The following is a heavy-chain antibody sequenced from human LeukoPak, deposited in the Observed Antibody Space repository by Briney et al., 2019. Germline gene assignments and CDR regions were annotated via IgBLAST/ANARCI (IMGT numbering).Heavy chain of an antibody. CDR2: IYYSGST. V-gene: IGHV4-31*03. J-gene: IGHJ6*02. Sequence: SETLSLTCTVSGGSISSGGYYWSWIRQHPGKGLEWIGYIYYSGSTYYNPSLKSRVTISVDTSKNQFSLKLSSVTAADTAVYYCARAKLTNYYYGMDAWGQGTTVTVSS. D-gene: IGHD3-9*01. CDR3: ARAKLTNYYYGMDA. CDR1: GGSISSGGYY.